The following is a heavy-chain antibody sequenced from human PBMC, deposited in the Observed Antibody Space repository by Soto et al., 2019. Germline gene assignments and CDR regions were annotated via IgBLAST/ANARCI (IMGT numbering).Heavy chain of an antibody. CDR3: ASAVTMGWSPQGY. Sequence: VGSLRLSCILSGFTFNAYTMNWVRQAPGKGLEWVSSISSSSTYIYYADSVKGRFTSSRDNTNNSLYLQMNSLTTDDTGLYYCASAVTMGWSPQGYWGQGTPVTVSS. CDR2: ISSSSTYI. V-gene: IGHV3-21*06. D-gene: IGHD4-17*01. CDR1: GFTFNAYT. J-gene: IGHJ4*02.